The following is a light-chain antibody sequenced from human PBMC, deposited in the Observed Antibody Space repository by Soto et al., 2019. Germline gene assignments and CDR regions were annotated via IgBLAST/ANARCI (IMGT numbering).Light chain of an antibody. V-gene: IGLV3-9*01. CDR2: RDT. J-gene: IGLJ2*01. Sequence: SYELTQPLSVSVALGQTARITCGGDNIGSKNVHWYQQKPGQAPVVVIYRDTNRPSGMPERFSGSSSGNTATLTISRAQAGDEADYYCQVWDSSLVVFGGGTQLTVL. CDR1: NIGSKN. CDR3: QVWDSSLVV.